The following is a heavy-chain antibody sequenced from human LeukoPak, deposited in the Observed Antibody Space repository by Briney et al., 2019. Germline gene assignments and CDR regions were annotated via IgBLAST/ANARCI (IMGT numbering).Heavy chain of an antibody. CDR1: GGSISRYY. CDR2: IYSTGST. D-gene: IGHD5-18*01. CDR3: ARLVDTAMVLPFDY. J-gene: IGHJ4*02. V-gene: IGHV4-59*08. Sequence: SETLSLTCTVSGGSISRYYWSWIRQPPGKGLEWIGYIYSTGSTNYNPSRKSRVTISVDTSKNQFSLKLSSVTAADTAVYYCARLVDTAMVLPFDYWGQGTLVTVSS.